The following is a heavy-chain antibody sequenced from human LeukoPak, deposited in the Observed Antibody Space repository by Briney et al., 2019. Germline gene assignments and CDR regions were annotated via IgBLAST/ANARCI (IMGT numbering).Heavy chain of an antibody. V-gene: IGHV4-4*07. J-gene: IGHJ5*02. D-gene: IGHD3-10*01. CDR2: IYTSGST. CDR1: GGSISSYY. Sequence: SETLSLTCTVSGGSISSYYWSWIRQPAGKGLEWIGRIYTSGSTNYNPSLKSRVTMSVDTSKNQFSLKLSSVTAADTAVYYCACGHRGFRGEYNWFDPWGQGTLVTVSS. CDR3: ACGHRGFRGEYNWFDP.